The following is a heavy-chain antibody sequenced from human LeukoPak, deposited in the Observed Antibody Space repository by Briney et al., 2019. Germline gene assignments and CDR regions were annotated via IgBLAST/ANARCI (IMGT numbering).Heavy chain of an antibody. CDR1: GGSISSYY. Sequence: SETLSLTCTVSGGSISSYYWSWIRQPPGKGLEWIGYIYYSGSTNYNPSLKSRVTISVDTSKNQFSPKLSSVTAADTAVYYCARRYFDWLDAFDIWGQGTMVTVSS. J-gene: IGHJ3*02. CDR3: ARRYFDWLDAFDI. D-gene: IGHD3-9*01. CDR2: IYYSGST. V-gene: IGHV4-59*01.